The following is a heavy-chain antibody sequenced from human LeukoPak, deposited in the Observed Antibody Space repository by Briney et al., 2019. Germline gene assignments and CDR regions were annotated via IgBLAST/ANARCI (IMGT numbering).Heavy chain of an antibody. CDR1: GGSISSSSHY. CDR3: ASDPSSYYDFWSGYFTGGAHYFDY. J-gene: IGHJ4*02. D-gene: IGHD3-3*01. CDR2: IYYSGST. Sequence: SETLSLTCTVSGGSISSSSHYWGWIRQPPGKGLEWIGSIYYSGSTYYNPSLKSRVTISVDTSKNQFSLKLSSVTAADTAVYYCASDPSSYYDFWSGYFTGGAHYFDYWGQGTLVTVSS. V-gene: IGHV4-39*01.